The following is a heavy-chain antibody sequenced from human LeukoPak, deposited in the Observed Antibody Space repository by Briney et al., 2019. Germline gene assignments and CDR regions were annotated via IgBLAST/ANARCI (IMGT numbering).Heavy chain of an antibody. J-gene: IGHJ6*02. V-gene: IGHV1-69*04. CDR1: GGTFSSYA. Sequence: SVTVSCKASGGTFSSYAINWVRQAPGQGLEWMGRIIPILDIANYAQKFQGRVTIIADRSTRTAYMELSSLRPEDTAVYYCARDRPTPDFYYYGMGVWGRGTTVTVSS. CDR3: ARDRPTPDFYYYGMGV. CDR2: IIPILDIA.